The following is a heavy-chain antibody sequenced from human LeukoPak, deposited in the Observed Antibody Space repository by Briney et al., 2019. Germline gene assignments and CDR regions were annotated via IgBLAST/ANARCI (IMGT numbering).Heavy chain of an antibody. CDR3: ARSGSGLNWFDP. CDR2: IWYDGSNR. J-gene: IGHJ5*02. CDR1: GFTFSSYG. V-gene: IGHV3-33*01. Sequence: GGSLRLSCAASGFTFSSYGMHWVRQAPDKGLEWVAIIWYDGSNRYYADSVKGRFTISRDNSKNTLYLQMDSLRAEDTAVYYCARSGSGLNWFDPWGQGTLVTVSS. D-gene: IGHD2-15*01.